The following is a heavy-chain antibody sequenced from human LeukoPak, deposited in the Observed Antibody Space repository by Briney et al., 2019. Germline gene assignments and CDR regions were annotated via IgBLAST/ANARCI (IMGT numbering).Heavy chain of an antibody. CDR3: ARGPSHTSTWFFDY. Sequence: SETLSLTCTVSGGSISSYYWSWLRQPAGKGLEWIGRIYTTGSTNYNPSLKSRVTMSVDTSENLFSLKLTSVTAADTAVYYCARGPSHTSTWFFDYWGQGILVTVSS. D-gene: IGHD6-13*01. CDR1: GGSISSYY. CDR2: IYTTGST. V-gene: IGHV4-4*07. J-gene: IGHJ4*02.